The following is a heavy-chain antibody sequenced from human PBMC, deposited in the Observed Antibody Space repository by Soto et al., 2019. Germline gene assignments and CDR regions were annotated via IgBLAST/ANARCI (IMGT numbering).Heavy chain of an antibody. Sequence: QVQLVQSGAEVKKPGASVKVSCKASGYTFTSYGISWVRQAPGQGLEWMGWISAYNGNTNYAQKLQGRVTMTPATSTSTAYMELRSLRSDDTAVYYCARSSGAAVPTMGASNWFDPWGQGTLVTVSS. V-gene: IGHV1-18*01. D-gene: IGHD4-4*01. CDR2: ISAYNGNT. J-gene: IGHJ5*02. CDR1: GYTFTSYG. CDR3: ARSSGAAVPTMGASNWFDP.